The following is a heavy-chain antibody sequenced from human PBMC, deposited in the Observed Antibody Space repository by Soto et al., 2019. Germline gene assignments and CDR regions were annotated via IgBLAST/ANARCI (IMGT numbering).Heavy chain of an antibody. Sequence: GGSLRLSCAASGFTFSSYAMSWVRQAPGKGLVWVSRINSDGSSTSYADSVKGRFTISRDNAKNTLYLQMNSLRAEDTAVYYCARDVVVVPAAINRWFDPWGQGTLVTVSS. CDR1: GFTFSSYA. V-gene: IGHV3-74*01. CDR2: INSDGSST. D-gene: IGHD2-2*01. CDR3: ARDVVVVPAAINRWFDP. J-gene: IGHJ5*02.